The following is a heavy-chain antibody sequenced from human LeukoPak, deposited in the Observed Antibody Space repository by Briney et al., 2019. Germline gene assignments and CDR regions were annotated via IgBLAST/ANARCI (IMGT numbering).Heavy chain of an antibody. Sequence: PGGSLRLSCAASGFTFDDYAMHWVRQAPGEGLEWVSGISWNSGSIGYADSVKGRFTISRDNAKNSLYLQMNSLRAEDTALYYCAKGGSSSWPTQIDYWGQGTLVTVSS. V-gene: IGHV3-9*01. CDR1: GFTFDDYA. CDR2: ISWNSGSI. D-gene: IGHD6-13*01. CDR3: AKGGSSSWPTQIDY. J-gene: IGHJ4*02.